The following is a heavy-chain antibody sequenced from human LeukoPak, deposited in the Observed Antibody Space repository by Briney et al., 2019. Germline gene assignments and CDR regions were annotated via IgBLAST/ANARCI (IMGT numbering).Heavy chain of an antibody. CDR1: GGTFSSYA. J-gene: IGHJ6*02. Sequence: SVKVSCKASGGTFSSYAISWARQAPGQGLEWMGGIIPIFGTANYAQRFQGRVTITADESTSTAYMELSSLRSEDTAVYYCARRKRGYGTDYYYYGMDVWGQGTTVTVSS. CDR2: IIPIFGTA. D-gene: IGHD5-18*01. V-gene: IGHV1-69*01. CDR3: ARRKRGYGTDYYYYGMDV.